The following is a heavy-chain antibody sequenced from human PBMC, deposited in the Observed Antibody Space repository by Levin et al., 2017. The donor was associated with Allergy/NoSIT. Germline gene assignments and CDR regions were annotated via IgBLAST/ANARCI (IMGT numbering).Heavy chain of an antibody. CDR3: ARVDASPKLAPAPDY. CDR2: INHSGST. V-gene: IGHV4-34*01. J-gene: IGHJ4*02. Sequence: PSETLSLTCAVYGGSFSGYYWSWIRQPPGKGLEWIGEINHSGSTNYNPSLKSRVTISVDTSKNQFSLKLSSVTAADTAVYYCARVDASPKLAPAPDYWGQGTLVTVSS. D-gene: IGHD6-25*01. CDR1: GGSFSGYY.